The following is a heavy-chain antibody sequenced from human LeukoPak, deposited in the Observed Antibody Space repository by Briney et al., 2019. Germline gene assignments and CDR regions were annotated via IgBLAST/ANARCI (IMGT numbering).Heavy chain of an antibody. J-gene: IGHJ3*02. CDR2: INHSGST. V-gene: IGHV4-34*01. Sequence: SETLSLTCAVYGGSFSGYYWSWIRQPPGKGLEWIGEINHSGSTNYNPSLKSRVTISVDTSKNQFSLKLSSVTAADTAVYYCARQPPSIAVVSFDIWGQGTMVTVSS. D-gene: IGHD6-19*01. CDR3: ARQPPSIAVVSFDI. CDR1: GGSFSGYY.